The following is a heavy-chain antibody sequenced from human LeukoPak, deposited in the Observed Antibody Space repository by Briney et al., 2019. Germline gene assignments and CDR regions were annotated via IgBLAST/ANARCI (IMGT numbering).Heavy chain of an antibody. J-gene: IGHJ3*02. D-gene: IGHD6-13*01. V-gene: IGHV4-39*02. CDR3: AREAYSSSWYSEAFDI. Sequence: PSETLSLTCTVSGGSIGSSGNFWGWIRQLPGKGLEWIGTFHYGGSIYYNPSLKSRVTLSVDTSKIHFSLILSSVTAADTAVYYCAREAYSSSWYSEAFDIWGQGTMVTVSS. CDR1: GGSIGSSGNF. CDR2: FHYGGSI.